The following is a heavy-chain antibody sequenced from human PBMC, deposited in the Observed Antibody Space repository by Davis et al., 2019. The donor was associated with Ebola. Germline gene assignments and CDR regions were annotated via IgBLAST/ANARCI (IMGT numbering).Heavy chain of an antibody. Sequence: PGGSLSLSCKGSGYSFTSYRIGWVHQMPGKGLEWMGIIYPGDSDTRYSPSFQGQVTISADKSISTAYLQWSSLKASDTAMYYCARHSSGSPGSYFQHWGQGTLVTVSS. CDR2: IYPGDSDT. CDR1: GYSFTSYR. J-gene: IGHJ1*01. V-gene: IGHV5-51*07. CDR3: ARHSSGSPGSYFQH. D-gene: IGHD6-19*01.